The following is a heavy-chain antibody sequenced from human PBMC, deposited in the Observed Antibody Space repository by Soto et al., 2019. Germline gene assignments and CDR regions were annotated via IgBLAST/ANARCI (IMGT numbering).Heavy chain of an antibody. J-gene: IGHJ4*02. D-gene: IGHD4-17*01. CDR2: ISAYNGNT. CDR3: ARDGWPGAHDYGGKGTSFDY. V-gene: IGHV1-18*01. CDR1: GYTFTSYG. Sequence: QVQLVQSGAEVKKPGASVKVSCKASGYTFTSYGISWVRQAPGQGLEWMGWISAYNGNTNYAQKLQGRVTMTTDTSXXTXYXXLRSLRSDDTAVYYCARDGWPGAHDYGGKGTSFDYWGQGTLVTVSS.